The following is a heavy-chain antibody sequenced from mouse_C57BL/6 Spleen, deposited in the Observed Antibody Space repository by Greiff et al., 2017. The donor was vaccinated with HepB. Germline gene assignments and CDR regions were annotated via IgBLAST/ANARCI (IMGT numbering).Heavy chain of an antibody. CDR3: ARDDYDEKAWFAY. J-gene: IGHJ3*01. CDR2: INPYNGGT. CDR1: GYTFTDYY. Sequence: VQLKESGPVLVKPGASVKMSCKASGYTFTDYYMNWVKQSHGKSLEWIGVINPYNGGTSYNQKFKGKATLTVDKSSSTAYMELNSLTSEDSAVYYCARDDYDEKAWFAYWGQGTLVTVSA. D-gene: IGHD2-4*01. V-gene: IGHV1-19*01.